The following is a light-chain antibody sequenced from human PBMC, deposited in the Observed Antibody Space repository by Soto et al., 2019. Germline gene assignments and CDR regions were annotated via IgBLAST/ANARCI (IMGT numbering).Light chain of an antibody. CDR3: QQYGSSPENT. J-gene: IGKJ4*01. CDR2: GAS. V-gene: IGKV3-20*01. Sequence: EIVLTQSPGTLSLSPGERATLSCRASQSVSSSYLAWYQQKPGQAPRLLIYGASSRATGIPDRFSGSGSGTDFTLTISRLEPEDFAVYYFQQYGSSPENTFGGGTKVEIK. CDR1: QSVSSSY.